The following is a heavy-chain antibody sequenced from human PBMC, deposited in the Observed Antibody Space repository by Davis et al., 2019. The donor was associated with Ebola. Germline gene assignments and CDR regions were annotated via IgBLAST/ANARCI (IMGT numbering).Heavy chain of an antibody. CDR1: GYSFTSHW. J-gene: IGHJ6*02. Sequence: GESLKISCKGSGYSFTSHWIGWVRQMPGKGLEWMEIIYPGDSDTRYSPSFQGQVTISADKSISTAYLQWSSLKASDTAMYYCARHSFLGNYYYYGLDVWGQGTTVTVSS. CDR2: IYPGDSDT. D-gene: IGHD2/OR15-2a*01. V-gene: IGHV5-51*01. CDR3: ARHSFLGNYYYYGLDV.